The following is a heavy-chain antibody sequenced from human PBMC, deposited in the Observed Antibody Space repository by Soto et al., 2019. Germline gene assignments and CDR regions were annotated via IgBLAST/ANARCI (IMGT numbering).Heavy chain of an antibody. CDR3: AKGERSGRRPPFSCNI. J-gene: IGHJ3*02. CDR1: GFTFSDYA. V-gene: IGHV3-30*18. Sequence: PGGSLRLSCSASGFTFSDYAMHWVRQPPGKGLEWVATVSSDGERKYYAMSVKGRFAISKDNSMSTLLLQMDTLGPDDTAIYYCAKGERSGRRPPFSCNIWGQGTMVTVSS. CDR2: VSSDGERK. D-gene: IGHD5-12*01.